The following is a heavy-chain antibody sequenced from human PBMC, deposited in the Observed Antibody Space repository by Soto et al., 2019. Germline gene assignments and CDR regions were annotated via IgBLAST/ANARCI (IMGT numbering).Heavy chain of an antibody. CDR3: VRGGSNYAS. V-gene: IGHV3-7*01. J-gene: IGHJ5*02. CDR1: GFTFSDSW. CDR2: IKPDESEK. D-gene: IGHD4-4*01. Sequence: GGSLRLSCAASGFTFSDSWMTWVRQAPGKGLEWVARIKPDESEKKYADSVKGRFSISRDNAKNSMYLQMDSLRGEDTAVYYCVRGGSNYASWGQGALVTVSS.